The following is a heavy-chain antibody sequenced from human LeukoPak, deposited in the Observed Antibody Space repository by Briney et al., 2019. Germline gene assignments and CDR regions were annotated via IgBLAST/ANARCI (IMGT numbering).Heavy chain of an antibody. V-gene: IGHV1-2*02. Sequence: ASVKVSCKAFGYTFSGYYMHWVRQAPGQGLEWMGWINPNSGGTNYAQTFQGRVTMTRDTSISTAYMELSSLRSDDTAVYYCARDSNFNYWGQGTLVTVSS. D-gene: IGHD2-2*01. CDR2: INPNSGGT. CDR3: ARDSNFNY. J-gene: IGHJ4*02. CDR1: GYTFSGYY.